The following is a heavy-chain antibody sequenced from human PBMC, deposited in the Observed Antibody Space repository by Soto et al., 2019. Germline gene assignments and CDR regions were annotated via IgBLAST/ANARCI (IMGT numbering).Heavy chain of an antibody. CDR3: ARHPLYNWFDP. V-gene: IGHV4-61*05. Sequence: SETLSLTCTVSGGSISSTTYYWGWMRQPPGKGLEWIGYIYNSGSTNYNPSLKSRVTISVDTSKNQFSLKLSSVTAADTAVYYCARHPLYNWFDPWGQGTLVTVSS. D-gene: IGHD3-16*01. J-gene: IGHJ5*02. CDR2: IYNSGST. CDR1: GGSISSTTYY.